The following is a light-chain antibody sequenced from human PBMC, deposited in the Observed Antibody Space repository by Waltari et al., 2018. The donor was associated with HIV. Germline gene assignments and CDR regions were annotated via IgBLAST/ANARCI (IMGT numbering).Light chain of an antibody. CDR1: ALPNQY. Sequence: SYELPQPPSVSVSPGQTAKITCSGDALPNQYAHWYQQKPGQAPLLVIYKDTQRPSGIPERFSGSHSGTTVTLIISGVQAEDEADYYCESADNSGTYWVFGGGTKLSVL. J-gene: IGLJ3*02. CDR2: KDT. V-gene: IGLV3-25*03. CDR3: ESADNSGTYWV.